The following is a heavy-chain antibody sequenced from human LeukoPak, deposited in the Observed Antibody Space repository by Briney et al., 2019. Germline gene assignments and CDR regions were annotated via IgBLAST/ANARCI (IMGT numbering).Heavy chain of an antibody. J-gene: IGHJ4*02. V-gene: IGHV3-21*01. CDR3: ARASDGFTFDY. CDR2: ISSSSTYI. Sequence: GGSLRLSCAASGFTFSSYSMNWVRQAPGKGLKWVSSISSSSTYIYYADSLMGRFTISRDNANNSLYLQMNSLRAEDTAVYYCARASDGFTFDYWGQGTLVTVSS. CDR1: GFTFSSYS. D-gene: IGHD3-10*01.